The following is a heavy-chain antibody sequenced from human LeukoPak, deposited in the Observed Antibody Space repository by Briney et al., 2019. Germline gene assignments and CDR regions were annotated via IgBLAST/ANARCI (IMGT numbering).Heavy chain of an antibody. V-gene: IGHV4-59*01. CDR1: GGSISSYY. Sequence: SETLSLTCTVSGGSISSYYWSWIRQPPGKGLEWIGYIYYSGSTDYNPSLKSRVTISVDTSKNQFSLKLSSVTAADTAVYYCAGASYDSSGVHWGQGTLVTVSS. D-gene: IGHD3-22*01. J-gene: IGHJ4*02. CDR3: AGASYDSSGVH. CDR2: IYYSGST.